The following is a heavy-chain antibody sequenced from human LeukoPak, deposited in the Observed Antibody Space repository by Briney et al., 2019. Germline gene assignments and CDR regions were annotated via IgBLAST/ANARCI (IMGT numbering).Heavy chain of an antibody. Sequence: GGSLRLSCTASGFTFGDYAMSWVRQAPGKGLEWVGFIRSKAYGGTTEYAASVKGRFTISRDDSKSIAYLQMNSLKTEDTAVYYCTRLKRDIVVVPAAHFDYWGQGTLVTVSS. V-gene: IGHV3-49*04. J-gene: IGHJ4*02. CDR3: TRLKRDIVVVPAAHFDY. D-gene: IGHD2-2*01. CDR2: IRSKAYGGTT. CDR1: GFTFGDYA.